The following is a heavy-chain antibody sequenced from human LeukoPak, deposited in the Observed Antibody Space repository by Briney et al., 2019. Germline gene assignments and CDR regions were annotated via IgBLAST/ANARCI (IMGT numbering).Heavy chain of an antibody. CDR1: GFTFSSYV. V-gene: IGHV3-30*18. CDR3: AKDLQHLVRTLSFDY. Sequence: GGSLRLSGVASGFTFSSYVMHWVRQAPGKGLEWVAVISSDGKTEIYADSVRGRFTISRDNSKGTHYLQMNSLRSEDTALYYCAKDLQHLVRTLSFDYWGQGTLVTVSS. CDR2: ISSDGKTE. J-gene: IGHJ4*02. D-gene: IGHD6-13*01.